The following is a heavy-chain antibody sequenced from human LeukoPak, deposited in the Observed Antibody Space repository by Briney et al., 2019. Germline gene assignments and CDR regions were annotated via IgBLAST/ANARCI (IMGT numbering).Heavy chain of an antibody. D-gene: IGHD3-10*01. CDR1: GYTFTSYD. J-gene: IGHJ5*02. CDR2: MNPNSGNT. V-gene: IGHV1-8*01. CDR3: ARDSGSYSWFDP. Sequence: ASVKVSCKASGYTFTSYDINWVRQATGRGLEWMGWMNPNSGNTGYAQKFQGRVTMTRNTSISTAYMELSSLRSEDTAAYYCARDSGSYSWFDPWGQGTLVTVSS.